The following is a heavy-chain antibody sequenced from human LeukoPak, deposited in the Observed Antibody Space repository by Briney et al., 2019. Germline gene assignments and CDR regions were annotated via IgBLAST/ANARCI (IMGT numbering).Heavy chain of an antibody. J-gene: IGHJ6*03. Sequence: SETLSLTCTVSGGSISSYYWSWIRQPPGKGLEWIGYIYYSGSTNYNPSLKSRVTISVDTSKNQFSLKLSSVTAAATAVYYCASTTVTWEGYYYYMDVWGKGTTVTVSS. D-gene: IGHD4-11*01. CDR3: ASTTVTWEGYYYYMDV. V-gene: IGHV4-59*01. CDR1: GGSISSYY. CDR2: IYYSGST.